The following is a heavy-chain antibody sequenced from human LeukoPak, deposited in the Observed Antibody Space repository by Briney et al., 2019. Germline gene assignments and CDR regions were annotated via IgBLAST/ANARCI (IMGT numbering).Heavy chain of an antibody. J-gene: IGHJ4*02. Sequence: GGSLRLSCAASGFTFSSYGMSWVRQAPGKGLEWVSAISGSGGSTYYADSVKGRFTISRDNSKNTLYLQMDSLRAEDTAVYYCAKIVGSYFDYWGQGTLVTVSS. V-gene: IGHV3-23*01. CDR2: ISGSGGST. CDR1: GFTFSSYG. D-gene: IGHD2-21*01. CDR3: AKIVGSYFDY.